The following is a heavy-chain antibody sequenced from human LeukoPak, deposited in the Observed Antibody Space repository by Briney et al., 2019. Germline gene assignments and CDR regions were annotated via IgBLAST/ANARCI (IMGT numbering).Heavy chain of an antibody. J-gene: IGHJ6*02. Sequence: GGSLRLSCVASGFTFSSYAMSWVRQAPGKGLEWVSSISSSSSYIYYADSVKGRFTISRDNAKNSLYLQMNSLRAEDTAVYYCARVRDAGYDFWSGYYYGMDVWGQGTTVTVSS. CDR1: GFTFSSYA. CDR3: ARVRDAGYDFWSGYYYGMDV. D-gene: IGHD3-3*01. CDR2: ISSSSSYI. V-gene: IGHV3-21*01.